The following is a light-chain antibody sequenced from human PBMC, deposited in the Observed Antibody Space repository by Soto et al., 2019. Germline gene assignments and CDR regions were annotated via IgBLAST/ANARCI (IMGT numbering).Light chain of an antibody. CDR1: QSISSY. Sequence: DIQMTQSPSSLSASVGDRVTITCRASQSISSYLNWYQQKPGKAPKLLIYDASSLQSGVPSRFSGSGSEADFTLTISSLQPEDFATYYCQQGYSTPRTFGQGTKLEIK. CDR2: DAS. CDR3: QQGYSTPRT. V-gene: IGKV1-39*01. J-gene: IGKJ2*01.